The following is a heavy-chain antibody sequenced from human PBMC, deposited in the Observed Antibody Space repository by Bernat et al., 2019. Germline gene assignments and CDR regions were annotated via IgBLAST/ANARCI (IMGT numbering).Heavy chain of an antibody. V-gene: IGHV4-39*01. CDR3: ARAPSGSYSSWLDP. CDR2: IYYSGST. J-gene: IGHJ5*02. Sequence: QVQLQESGPGLVKPSETLSLTCTVSGGSISSYYWGWIRQPPGKGLEWIGSIYYSGSTYYNPSLKSRVTISVDTSKNQFSLKLSSVTAADTAVYYCARAPSGSYSSWLDPWGQGTLATVSS. D-gene: IGHD1-26*01. CDR1: GGSISSYY.